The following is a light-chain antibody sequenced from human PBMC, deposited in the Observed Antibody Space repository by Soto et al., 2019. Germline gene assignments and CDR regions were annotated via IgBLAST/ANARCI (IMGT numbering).Light chain of an antibody. J-gene: IGKJ5*01. V-gene: IGKV3-20*01. CDR2: GAS. CDR1: QSVSRR. CDR3: QKYGGSPIT. Sequence: EIVLTQSPGTLSLSPWGRATLSCRASQSVSRRLAWYQQRPGQSPRLLISGASMRASGVPVRFIGSGSGTDFNLTITRLEPEDFAVYYCQKYGGSPITCGLGTRREIK.